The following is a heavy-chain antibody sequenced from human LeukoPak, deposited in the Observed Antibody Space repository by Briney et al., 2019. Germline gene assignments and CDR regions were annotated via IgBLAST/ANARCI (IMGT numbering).Heavy chain of an antibody. CDR2: ISAYNGNT. CDR3: ARDRRDGQWLAHYNYYGMDV. Sequence: ASVKVSCKASGYTFTSYGISWVRQAPGQGLEWMGWISAYNGNTNYAQKLQGRVTMTTDTSTSTAYMELRSLRSDDTAVYYCARDRRDGQWLAHYNYYGMDVWGQGTTVTVSS. J-gene: IGHJ6*02. CDR1: GYTFTSYG. V-gene: IGHV1-18*01. D-gene: IGHD6-19*01.